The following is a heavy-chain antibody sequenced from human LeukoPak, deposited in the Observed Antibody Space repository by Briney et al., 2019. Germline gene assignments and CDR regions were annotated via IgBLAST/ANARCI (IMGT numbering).Heavy chain of an antibody. V-gene: IGHV4-59*08. J-gene: IGHJ3*01. CDR1: GGSISSYF. Sequence: PSETLSLTCSVSGGSISSYFWTWIRQPLGKRLEWIGNTHYSGSTNYNPSLKGRVSISLDTSKNGFSLELTSVTAADTAVYYCATSVGYHGSKNAFDVWGLGTMVTVSS. D-gene: IGHD2-15*01. CDR2: THYSGST. CDR3: ATSVGYHGSKNAFDV.